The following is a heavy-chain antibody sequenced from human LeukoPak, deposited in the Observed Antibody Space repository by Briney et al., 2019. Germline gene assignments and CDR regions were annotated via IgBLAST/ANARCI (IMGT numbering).Heavy chain of an antibody. CDR2: IYYSGST. V-gene: IGHV4-59*01. D-gene: IGHD5-12*01. CDR3: ARVSGYDWESFYDY. J-gene: IGHJ4*02. CDR1: GGSISSYY. Sequence: PSETLSLTCTVSGGSISSYYWSWLRQPPGKGLEGIGYIYYSGSTNYNPSLTSRVTISVDTSKNQFSLKLSSVTAADTAVYYCARVSGYDWESFYDYWGQGTLVTVSS.